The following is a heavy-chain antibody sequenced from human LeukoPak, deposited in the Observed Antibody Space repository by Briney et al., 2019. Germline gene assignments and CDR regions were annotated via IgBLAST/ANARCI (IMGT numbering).Heavy chain of an antibody. V-gene: IGHV1-2*02. J-gene: IGHJ3*02. CDR2: INPNSGGT. Sequence: ASVKVSCKASGYTFTGYYMHWVRQAPGQGLEWMGWINPNSGGTNYAQKFQGRVTMTRDTSISTAYMELSRLRSDDTAVYYCARETYYCDSSGSKAFDIWGQGTMVTVSS. CDR3: ARETYYCDSSGSKAFDI. CDR1: GYTFTGYY. D-gene: IGHD3-22*01.